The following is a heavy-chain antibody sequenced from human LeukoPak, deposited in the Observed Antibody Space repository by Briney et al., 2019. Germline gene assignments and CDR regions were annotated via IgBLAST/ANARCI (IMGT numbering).Heavy chain of an antibody. J-gene: IGHJ4*02. CDR1: GDSISRSNLH. D-gene: IGHD2/OR15-2a*01. V-gene: IGHV4-39*07. Sequence: SETLSLTCTVSGDSISRSNLHWGWIRQAPGKGLEWIGSVFHTGSTYYNPSLKSRVTISVDSSMNKFSLKMRSVTAADTALYYCARDLYDSTTQHHPPHFDSWGQGTLVTVSS. CDR3: ARDLYDSTTQHHPPHFDS. CDR2: VFHTGST.